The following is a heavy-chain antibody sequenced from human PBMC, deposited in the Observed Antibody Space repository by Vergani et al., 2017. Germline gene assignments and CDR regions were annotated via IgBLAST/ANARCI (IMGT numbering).Heavy chain of an antibody. CDR3: ARGGYDTPFCEVRYGMDV. CDR1: GYTFTSYG. D-gene: IGHD5-12*01. CDR2: ISAYNGNT. Sequence: QVQLVQSGAEVKKPGASVKVSCKASGYTFTSYGISWVRQAPGQGLEWMGWISAYNGNTNYAQKLQGIVTMTTDTSTSKAYRELRSLRADDTAVYYCARGGYDTPFCEVRYGMDVWGQGTTVTVSS. J-gene: IGHJ6*02. V-gene: IGHV1-18*01.